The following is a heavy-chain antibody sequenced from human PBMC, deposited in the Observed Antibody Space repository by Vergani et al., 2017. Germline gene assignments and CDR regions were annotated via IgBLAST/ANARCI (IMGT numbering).Heavy chain of an antibody. CDR2: IIPIFGTA. CDR1: GGTFSSYA. Sequence: QVQLVHSGAEVKKPGSSVKVSCKASGGTFSSYAISWVRQAPGQGLEWMGGIIPIFGTANYAQKFQGRVTITADEATSTAYMELSSLRSEDTAVYYCARRIVVPAANYYYYYYMDVWGKGTTVTVSS. V-gene: IGHV1-69*01. J-gene: IGHJ6*03. D-gene: IGHD2-2*01. CDR3: ARRIVVPAANYYYYYYMDV.